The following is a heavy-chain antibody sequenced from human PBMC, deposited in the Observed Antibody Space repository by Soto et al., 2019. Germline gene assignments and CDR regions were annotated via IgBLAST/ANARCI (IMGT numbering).Heavy chain of an antibody. CDR2: ISSEGAST. V-gene: IGHV3-64D*06. Sequence: GGSLRLSCSVSGFTFSSYAMHWVRQAPGKGLEYVASISSEGASTYHADSVKGRFIISRDNSKNTLYLQMSSLRAEDTAVYYCAKDRYVDYWGQGILVTVSS. J-gene: IGHJ4*02. CDR3: AKDRYVDY. CDR1: GFTFSSYA.